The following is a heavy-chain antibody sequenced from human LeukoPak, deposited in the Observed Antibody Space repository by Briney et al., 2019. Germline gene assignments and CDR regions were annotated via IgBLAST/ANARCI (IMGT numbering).Heavy chain of an antibody. CDR3: ARSRPYCSSTSCYFGAFDI. D-gene: IGHD2-2*01. CDR2: ISSSSSYI. Sequence: PGGSLRLSCAASGFTFSSYSMNWVRQAPGKGLEWVSSISSSSSYIYYADSVKGRFTISRDSAKNSLYLQMNSLRAEDTAVYYCARSRPYCSSTSCYFGAFDIWGQGTMVTVSS. CDR1: GFTFSSYS. J-gene: IGHJ3*02. V-gene: IGHV3-21*01.